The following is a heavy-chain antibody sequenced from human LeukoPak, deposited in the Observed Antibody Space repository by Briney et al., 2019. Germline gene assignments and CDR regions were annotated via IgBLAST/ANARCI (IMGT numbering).Heavy chain of an antibody. CDR2: ISSGSTI. V-gene: IGHV3-48*03. CDR1: GFTFSSYE. D-gene: IGHD3-9*01. J-gene: IGHJ4*02. Sequence: GGSLRLSCAASGFTFSSYEMNWVRQAPGKGLEWVSYISSGSTIYDADSVKGRFTISRDNAKNSLYLQMNSLRAEDTAVYYCARAEFYDILTGYVDYWGQGTLVTVSS. CDR3: ARAEFYDILTGYVDY.